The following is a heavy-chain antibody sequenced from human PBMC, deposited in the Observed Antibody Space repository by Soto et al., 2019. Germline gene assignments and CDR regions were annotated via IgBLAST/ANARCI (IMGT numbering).Heavy chain of an antibody. CDR3: AKGAVGYCRQPFDY. J-gene: IGHJ4*01. CDR2: ISCNCGST. V-gene: IGHV3-9*01. Sequence: HPGGSLTLSSAASGFTFGDYAMRWVRQAPGKGLEWVSAISCNCGSTYYADSVKGRFTISRDNAKNTLYLHMNRLRAEDTALYYCAKGAVGYCRQPFDYRGHGTMVTVSS. D-gene: IGHD2-21*02. CDR1: GFTFGDYA.